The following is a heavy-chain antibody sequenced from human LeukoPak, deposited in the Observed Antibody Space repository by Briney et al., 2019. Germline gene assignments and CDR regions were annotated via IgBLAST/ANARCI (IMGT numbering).Heavy chain of an antibody. CDR3: ARAVSRGFYYYYYMDV. CDR2: IYYSGST. CDR1: GGSISSSSYY. V-gene: IGHV4-39*07. J-gene: IGHJ6*03. D-gene: IGHD3-10*01. Sequence: KASETLSLTCTVSGGSISSSSYYWGWIRQPPGKGLEWIGSIYYSGSTYYNPSLKSRVTISVDTSKNQFSLKLSSVTAADTAVYYRARAVSRGFYYYYYMDVWGKGTTVTISS.